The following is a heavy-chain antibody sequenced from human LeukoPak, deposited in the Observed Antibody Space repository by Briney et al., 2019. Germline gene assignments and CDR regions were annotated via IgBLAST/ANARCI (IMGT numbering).Heavy chain of an antibody. CDR2: INPDGSTT. J-gene: IGHJ4*02. CDR3: AKDLHYGSADY. Sequence: GSLRLSCAASGFTFSNYWMHWVRQDPGKGLVWVSFINPDGSTTNYADSVKGRFTISRDNAKDALYLQMNSLRAEDTAVYYCAKDLHYGSADYWGQGTLVTVSS. D-gene: IGHD3-10*01. V-gene: IGHV3-74*01. CDR1: GFTFSNYW.